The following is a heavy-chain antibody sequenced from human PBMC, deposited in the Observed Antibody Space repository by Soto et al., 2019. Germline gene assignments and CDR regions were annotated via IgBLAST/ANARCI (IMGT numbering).Heavy chain of an antibody. Sequence: GESLKISCQASGYSFSNFWIAWVRQMPGEGLEWLGIIYPDDSDTRYSPSFLGQVTIAAYKSIKTTYLQWSSLKASDTAKYFCASSVLVTSTMNYFDLWGQGTLVTVSS. CDR3: ASSVLVTSTMNYFDL. CDR2: IYPDDSDT. V-gene: IGHV5-51*01. CDR1: GYSFSNFW. J-gene: IGHJ4*02. D-gene: IGHD2-8*02.